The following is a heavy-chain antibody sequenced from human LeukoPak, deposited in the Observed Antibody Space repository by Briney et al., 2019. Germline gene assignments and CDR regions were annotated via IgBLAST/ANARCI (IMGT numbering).Heavy chain of an antibody. CDR2: IYDSGST. CDR3: AREMDYYDSGGYYLQWFDP. D-gene: IGHD3-22*01. V-gene: IGHV4-31*03. J-gene: IGHJ5*02. CDR1: GGSITSGGYY. Sequence: SESLSLTCTVSGGSITSGGYYWSWIRQHAGKGLEWIGYIYDSGSTSYNPSLKSRVTISLDTSRNQFSLKLSSVTAADTAVYYCAREMDYYDSGGYYLQWFDPWGQGTLVT.